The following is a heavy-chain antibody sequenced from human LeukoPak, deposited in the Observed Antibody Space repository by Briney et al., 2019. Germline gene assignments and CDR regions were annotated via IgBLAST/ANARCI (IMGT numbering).Heavy chain of an antibody. J-gene: IGHJ3*02. CDR2: IIPILGIA. Sequence: ASVKVSCKASGGTFSSYAISWVRQAPGQGLEWMGRIIPILGIANYAQKFQGRVTITADKSTSTAYMELSSLRSEDTAVYYCAREGRNYYDSSGSGGAFDIWGQGTMVTVSS. D-gene: IGHD3-22*01. CDR1: GGTFSSYA. CDR3: AREGRNYYDSSGSGGAFDI. V-gene: IGHV1-69*04.